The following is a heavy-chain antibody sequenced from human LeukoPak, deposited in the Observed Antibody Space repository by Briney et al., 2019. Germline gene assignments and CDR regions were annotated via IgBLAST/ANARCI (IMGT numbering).Heavy chain of an antibody. J-gene: IGHJ4*02. CDR3: ARGPITMIVVVNFDY. V-gene: IGHV3-66*01. CDR1: GFTVSSNY. CDR2: IYSGGST. D-gene: IGHD3-22*01. Sequence: GGSLRLSCAASGFTVSSNYMSWVRQAPGKGLEWVSVIYSGGSTYYADSVKGRFTISRDNAKNSLYLQMNSLRAEDTAVYYCARGPITMIVVVNFDYWGQGTLVTVSS.